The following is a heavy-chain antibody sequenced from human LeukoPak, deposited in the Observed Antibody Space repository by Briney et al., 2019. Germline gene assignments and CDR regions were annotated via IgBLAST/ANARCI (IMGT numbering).Heavy chain of an antibody. J-gene: IGHJ4*02. V-gene: IGHV3-73*01. Sequence: GGSLRLSCAASGFTFSGSSIHWVRQASGKGLEWISRIRSKAKNYAIAYAASVKGRFAISRDDSKNTAYLQMNSLRAEDTAVYYCARSIPGDYWGQGTLVTVSS. CDR1: GFTFSGSS. CDR3: ARSIPGDY. D-gene: IGHD2-21*01. CDR2: IRSKAKNYAI.